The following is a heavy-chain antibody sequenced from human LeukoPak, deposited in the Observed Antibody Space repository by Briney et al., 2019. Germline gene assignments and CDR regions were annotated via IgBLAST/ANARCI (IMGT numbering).Heavy chain of an antibody. Sequence: ASVKVSCKASGYTFTGYYMHWVRPAPGQGLEWMGWINPNSGATNYAQKFQGRVTMTRDTSISTGYMELDGLRSDDTAVFYCAIETYLVGKYCDYWGQGTLVTVSS. V-gene: IGHV1-2*02. D-gene: IGHD1-14*01. CDR2: INPNSGAT. CDR1: GYTFTGYY. CDR3: AIETYLVGKYCDY. J-gene: IGHJ4*02.